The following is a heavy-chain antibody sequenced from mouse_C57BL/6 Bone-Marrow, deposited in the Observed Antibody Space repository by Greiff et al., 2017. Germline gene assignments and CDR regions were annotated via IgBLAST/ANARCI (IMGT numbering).Heavy chain of an antibody. CDR2: INPSSGYT. Sequence: QVQLQQSGAELARPGASVKMSCKASGYTFTSYTMHWVKQRPGQGLEWIGYINPSSGYTKYNQKFKDKATLTADKSSRTAYMQLSSLTSEDSAVYYCARWTYQFGMDYWGRGTSVTVSS. V-gene: IGHV1-4*01. CDR3: ARWTYQFGMDY. J-gene: IGHJ4*01. CDR1: GYTFTSYT. D-gene: IGHD5-1*01.